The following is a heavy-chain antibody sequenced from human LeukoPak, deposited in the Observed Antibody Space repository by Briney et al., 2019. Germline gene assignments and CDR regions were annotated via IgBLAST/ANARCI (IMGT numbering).Heavy chain of an antibody. D-gene: IGHD3-10*01. J-gene: IGHJ4*02. CDR1: GFTVSTNY. CDR2: IYSGDTT. CDR3: ASILRSSSGYYFDY. V-gene: IGHV3-66*01. Sequence: GGSLRPSCAASGFTVSTNYMSWVRQAPGKGLEWVSVIYSGDTTFYADSVRGKFTISRDNSKNTLYLQMNSLRAEDTAVYYCASILRSSSGYYFDYWGQGTLVTVSS.